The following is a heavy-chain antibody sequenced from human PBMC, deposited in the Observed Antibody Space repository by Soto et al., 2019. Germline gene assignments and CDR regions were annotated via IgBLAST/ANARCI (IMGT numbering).Heavy chain of an antibody. Sequence: VGSLRLSCAASGFTFSSYAMHWVRQAPGKGLEWVAIISTDGRDKYYVDSLKGRFTISRDNSENTLYLQMNSLREEDTAVYYCAKSITMIVVVIFFDYWGQGTLVTVSS. V-gene: IGHV3-30-3*02. CDR3: AKSITMIVVVIFFDY. CDR1: GFTFSSYA. D-gene: IGHD3-22*01. CDR2: ISTDGRDK. J-gene: IGHJ4*02.